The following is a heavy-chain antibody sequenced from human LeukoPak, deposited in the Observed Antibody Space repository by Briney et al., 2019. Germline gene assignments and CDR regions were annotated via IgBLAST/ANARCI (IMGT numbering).Heavy chain of an antibody. Sequence: GGSLRLSCAASGFTFSSYAMHWVRQAPGKGLEWVAVISYDGSNKYYADSVKGRFTISRDNSKNTLYLQMNSLRAEDTAVYYCARQITMVRGPYEHWGQGTLVTVSS. V-gene: IGHV3-30-3*01. CDR2: ISYDGSNK. J-gene: IGHJ4*02. D-gene: IGHD3-10*01. CDR1: GFTFSSYA. CDR3: ARQITMVRGPYEH.